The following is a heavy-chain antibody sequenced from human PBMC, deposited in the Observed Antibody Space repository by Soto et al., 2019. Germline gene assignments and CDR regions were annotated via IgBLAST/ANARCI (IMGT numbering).Heavy chain of an antibody. D-gene: IGHD2-2*01. CDR2: FHYGENT. V-gene: IGHV4-39*01. CDR1: GGSISSGPYS. Sequence: QLQLQESGPGLVKPSETLSLTCTVSGGSISSGPYSWGWIRQPPGEGLEWIPTFHYGENTPYTPSLESRVSISVDTSKNQFSLRVTSVTAADTALYYCARQGGYCSSTNCYGYYAMDVWGQGTTVTVSS. J-gene: IGHJ6*02. CDR3: ARQGGYCSSTNCYGYYAMDV.